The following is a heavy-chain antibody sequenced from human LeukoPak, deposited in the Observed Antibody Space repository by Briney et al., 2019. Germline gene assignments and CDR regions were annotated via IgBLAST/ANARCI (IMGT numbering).Heavy chain of an antibody. V-gene: IGHV4-59*01. CDR1: GGSISSYY. J-gene: IGHJ4*02. D-gene: IGHD3-22*01. Sequence: SETLSLTCTVSGGSISSYYWSWIRQPPGKGLEWIGYIYYSGSTNYNPSLKSRATISVDTSKNQFSLKLSSVTAADTAVYYCARDGDSSGYYSPGYFDYWGQGTLVTVSS. CDR3: ARDGDSSGYYSPGYFDY. CDR2: IYYSGST.